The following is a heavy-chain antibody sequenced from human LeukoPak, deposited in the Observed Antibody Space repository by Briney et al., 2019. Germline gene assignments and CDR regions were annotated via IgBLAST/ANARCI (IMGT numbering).Heavy chain of an antibody. D-gene: IGHD3-10*01. Sequence: GGSLRLSCAGSGFTFRNYEMSWVRQAPGKGLEWVSHISRDGSTVYYRDSVKGRFTISRDNVKNSLYLHMNSLRVEDTGVYYCARDLGDWYSSGFDDWGQGSPVIVSS. CDR3: ARDLGDWYSSGFDD. V-gene: IGHV3-48*03. CDR1: GFTFRNYE. J-gene: IGHJ4*02. CDR2: ISRDGSTV.